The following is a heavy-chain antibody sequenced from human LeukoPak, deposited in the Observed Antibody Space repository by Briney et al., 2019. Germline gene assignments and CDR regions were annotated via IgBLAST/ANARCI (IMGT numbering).Heavy chain of an antibody. CDR1: GYTFTSYY. CDR2: INPSGGST. Sequence: GASVKVSCKASGYTFTSYYMHWVRQAPGQGLEWMGIINPSGGSTSYAQKFQGRVTITADKSTSTAYMELSSLRSEDTAVYYCARDLGYSSGWPRNYYYGMDVWGQGTTVTVSS. D-gene: IGHD6-19*01. V-gene: IGHV1-46*01. CDR3: ARDLGYSSGWPRNYYYGMDV. J-gene: IGHJ6*02.